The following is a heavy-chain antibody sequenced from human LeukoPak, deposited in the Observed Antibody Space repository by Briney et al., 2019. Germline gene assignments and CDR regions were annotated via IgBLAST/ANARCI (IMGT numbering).Heavy chain of an antibody. Sequence: ASVKVSCKASGYTFTGYYMHWVLQAPGQGLEWMGRINPNSGGTNYAQKFQGRVTMTRDTSISTAYMELSRLRSDDTAVYYCARGGIYDILTGYTVGDYWGQGTLVTVSS. D-gene: IGHD3-9*01. J-gene: IGHJ4*02. CDR1: GYTFTGYY. V-gene: IGHV1-2*06. CDR3: ARGGIYDILTGYTVGDY. CDR2: INPNSGGT.